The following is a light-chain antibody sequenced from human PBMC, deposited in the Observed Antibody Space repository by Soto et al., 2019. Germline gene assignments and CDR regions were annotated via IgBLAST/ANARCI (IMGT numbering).Light chain of an antibody. CDR1: SGHSNYA. V-gene: IGLV4-69*01. CDR3: QTWDTGISVV. Sequence: QPVLTQSPSASASLGASVKLTCTLSSGHSNYAIAWHQQQPEKGPRYLMKLNNDGSHSKGDGIPDRFSGSSSGAERYLTISSLQSEDESHYNCQTWDTGISVVFGGGTKLTVL. J-gene: IGLJ2*01. CDR2: LNNDGSH.